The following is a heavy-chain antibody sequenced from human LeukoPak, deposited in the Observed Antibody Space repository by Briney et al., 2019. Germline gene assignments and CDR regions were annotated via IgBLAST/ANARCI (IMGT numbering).Heavy chain of an antibody. V-gene: IGHV2-5*01. CDR3: ARKTSRFLEWLLVPYYFDY. Sequence: SGPTLVKPTQTLTLTCTFSGFSLSTSGVGVGWIRQPPGKALEWLALIYWNDDKRYSPSLKSRLTITKDTSKNQVVLTMTNMDPVDTATCYCARKTSRFLEWLLVPYYFDYWGQGTLVTVSS. J-gene: IGHJ4*02. CDR2: IYWNDDK. CDR1: GFSLSTSGVG. D-gene: IGHD3-3*01.